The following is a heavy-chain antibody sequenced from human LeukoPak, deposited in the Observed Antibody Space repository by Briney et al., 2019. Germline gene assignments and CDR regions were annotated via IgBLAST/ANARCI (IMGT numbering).Heavy chain of an antibody. V-gene: IGHV3-23*01. CDR1: GFTFSSYA. CDR3: AKDGTPLVAISTGDY. Sequence: GGSLRLSCAASGFTFSSYAMSWVRQAPGKGLEWVSAISGSGGSTYYADSVKGRFTISRDNSKNSLYLQTNSLRAEDTAVYYCAKDGTPLVAISTGDYWGQGTLVTVSS. J-gene: IGHJ4*02. CDR2: ISGSGGST. D-gene: IGHD3-22*01.